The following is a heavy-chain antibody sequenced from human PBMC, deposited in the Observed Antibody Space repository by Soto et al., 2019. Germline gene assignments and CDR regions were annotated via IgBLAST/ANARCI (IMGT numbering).Heavy chain of an antibody. CDR3: ARYGGGYCSGGSCYHDAFDI. J-gene: IGHJ3*02. Sequence: SVKVSCKASGGTFSSYAISWVRQAPGQGLEWVGGLNCIFGTETYAQTFQSRATITANASTSTAYMELSSLSSGDMAVYYSARYGGGYCSGGSCYHDAFDIWGQGTMVTVSS. V-gene: IGHV1-69*13. CDR2: LNCIFGTE. CDR1: GGTFSSYA. D-gene: IGHD2-15*01.